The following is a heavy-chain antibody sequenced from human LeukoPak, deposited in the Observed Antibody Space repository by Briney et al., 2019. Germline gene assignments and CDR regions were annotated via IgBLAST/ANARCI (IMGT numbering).Heavy chain of an antibody. CDR2: INIGGTNT. J-gene: IGHJ5*02. V-gene: IGHV3-11*01. CDR3: ATDGAGFDT. Sequence: GSLRLSCAASGFTFNDYYMSWIRQAPGKGLEWLSYINIGGTNTHYADSVKGRFTISRDNAKKSLYLEMNNLRAEDTAVYYCATDGAGFDTWARESWSPSPQ. CDR1: GFTFNDYY.